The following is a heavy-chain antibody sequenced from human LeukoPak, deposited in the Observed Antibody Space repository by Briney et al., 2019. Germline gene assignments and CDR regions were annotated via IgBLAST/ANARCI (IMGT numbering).Heavy chain of an antibody. CDR1: GGTFSSYA. CDR2: IIPIFGTA. CDR3: ARGGGSGRPAFYYYYYMDV. J-gene: IGHJ6*03. Sequence: SVKVSCKASGGTFSSYAISWVRQAPGQGLEWMGGIIPIFGTANYAQKFQGRVTITADESTSTAYMELSSLRSEDTAVYYCARGGGSGRPAFYYYYYMDVWGKGTTVTVSS. D-gene: IGHD6-19*01. V-gene: IGHV1-69*01.